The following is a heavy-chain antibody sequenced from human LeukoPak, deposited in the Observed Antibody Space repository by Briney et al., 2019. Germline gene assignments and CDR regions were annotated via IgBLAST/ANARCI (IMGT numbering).Heavy chain of an antibody. D-gene: IGHD2-2*01. CDR1: GFNFDDYA. CDR3: AKAGCSSPTCYANY. J-gene: IGHJ4*02. Sequence: GGSLRLSCAASGFNFDDYAMLWVRQVPGKGLEWVSSISWNGSGIDYADSVRGRFTISRDNARDSLYLQMNNVRGDDSALYYCAKAGCSSPTCYANYWGQGTLVTVSS. CDR2: ISWNGSGI. V-gene: IGHV3-9*01.